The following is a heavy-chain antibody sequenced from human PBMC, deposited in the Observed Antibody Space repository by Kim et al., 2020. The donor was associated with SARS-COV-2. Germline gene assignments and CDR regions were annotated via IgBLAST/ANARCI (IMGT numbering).Heavy chain of an antibody. V-gene: IGHV4-59*01. CDR3: ARFSRDGCSSTSCYSDYYYGMDV. D-gene: IGHD2-2*02. J-gene: IGHJ6*02. CDR2: IYYSGST. CDR1: GGSISSYY. Sequence: SETLSLTCTVSGGSISSYYWSWIRQPPGKGLEWIGYIYYSGSTNYNPSLKSRVTISVDTSKNQFSLKLSSVTAADTAVYYCARFSRDGCSSTSCYSDYYYGMDVWGQGTTVTVSS.